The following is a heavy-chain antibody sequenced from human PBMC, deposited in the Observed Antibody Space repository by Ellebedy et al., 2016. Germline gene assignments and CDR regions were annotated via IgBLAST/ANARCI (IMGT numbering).Heavy chain of an antibody. Sequence: GESLKISCAASGFTFSSYGMHWVRQAPGKGLEWVAVIWYDGSNKYYADSVKGRFTISRDNSKNTLYLQMNSLRAEDTAVYYGAREGAYSSSYYGMDVWGQGTTVTVSS. CDR3: AREGAYSSSYYGMDV. CDR2: IWYDGSNK. V-gene: IGHV3-33*01. D-gene: IGHD6-6*01. J-gene: IGHJ6*02. CDR1: GFTFSSYG.